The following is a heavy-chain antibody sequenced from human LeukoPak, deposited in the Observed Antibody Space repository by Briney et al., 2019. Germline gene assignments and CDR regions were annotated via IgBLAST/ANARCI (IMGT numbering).Heavy chain of an antibody. D-gene: IGHD6-19*01. CDR2: ISGSGSGT. CDR1: GFTFSNYG. Sequence: GGSLRLSCAASGFTFSNYGMSWVRQAPGKGLEWVSAISGSGSGTYYADSVKGRFTIFRDNSKNTLHLQMNSLRAEDTAEYYCAKDKAGGLDYWGQGILVTVSS. V-gene: IGHV3-23*01. J-gene: IGHJ4*02. CDR3: AKDKAGGLDY.